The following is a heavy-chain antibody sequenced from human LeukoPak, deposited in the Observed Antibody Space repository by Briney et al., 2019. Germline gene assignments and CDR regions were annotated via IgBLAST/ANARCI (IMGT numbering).Heavy chain of an antibody. J-gene: IGHJ4*02. Sequence: HSGGSLRLSCTASGFTFGDYAMSWFRQAPGKGLEWVGFIRSKAYGGTTEYAASVKGRFTISRDDSKSIAYLQMNSLKTEDTAVYYCTLDGTWELPHEVLGYWGQGTLVTVSS. CDR2: IRSKAYGGTT. V-gene: IGHV3-49*03. CDR1: GFTFGDYA. D-gene: IGHD1-26*01. CDR3: TLDGTWELPHEVLGY.